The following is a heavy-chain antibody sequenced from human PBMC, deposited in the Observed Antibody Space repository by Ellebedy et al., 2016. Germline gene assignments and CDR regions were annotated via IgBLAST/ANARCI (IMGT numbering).Heavy chain of an antibody. Sequence: SETLSLTXTVSGGSISSYYWSWIRQPPGKGLEWIGYIYYSGSTNYNPSLKSRVTISVDTSKNQFSLKLGSVTAADTAVYYCASEGNEVGAAYFDYWGQGTLVTVSS. CDR2: IYYSGST. CDR1: GGSISSYY. D-gene: IGHD1-26*01. CDR3: ASEGNEVGAAYFDY. V-gene: IGHV4-59*01. J-gene: IGHJ4*02.